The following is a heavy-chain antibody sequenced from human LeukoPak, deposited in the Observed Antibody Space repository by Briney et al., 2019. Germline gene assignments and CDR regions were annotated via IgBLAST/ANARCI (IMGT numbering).Heavy chain of an antibody. CDR3: ARDYHGYSYGPYYYGMDV. CDR2: IYYSGST. J-gene: IGHJ6*02. V-gene: IGHV4-59*06. CDR1: GGSISSYY. Sequence: SETLSLTCTVSGGSISSYYWSWIRQHPGKGLEWIGYIYYSGSTYYNPSLKSRVTISVDTSMNQFSLKLSSVTAADTAVYYCARDYHGYSYGPYYYGMDVWGQGTTVTVSS. D-gene: IGHD5-18*01.